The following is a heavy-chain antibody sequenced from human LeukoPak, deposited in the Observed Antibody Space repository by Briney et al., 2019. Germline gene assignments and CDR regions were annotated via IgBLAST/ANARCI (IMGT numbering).Heavy chain of an antibody. CDR3: ARLGGSEHLKAFDY. CDR1: GGSISSYY. CDR2: IYYSGST. J-gene: IGHJ4*02. Sequence: SETLSLTCTVSGGSISSYYWSWIRQPPGKGLEWIGYIYYSGSTNYNPSLKSRVTISVDTSKNQFSLKLSSVTAADTAVYYCARLGGSEHLKAFDYWGQGTLVTVSS. D-gene: IGHD3-16*01. V-gene: IGHV4-59*08.